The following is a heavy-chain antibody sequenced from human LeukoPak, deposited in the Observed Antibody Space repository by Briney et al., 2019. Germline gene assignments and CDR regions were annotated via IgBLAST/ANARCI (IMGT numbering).Heavy chain of an antibody. J-gene: IGHJ4*02. CDR3: AKDEDSSGYTVGF. CDR1: GFTFSDYY. Sequence: GRALRLSCAASGFTFSDYYMSWIRQAPGKGLEWGSYISSSGSTIYYADSVKGRFTISRDNAKNSLYLQMNILRAEDTAVYYCAKDEDSSGYTVGFWGQGTLVTVSS. D-gene: IGHD3-22*01. V-gene: IGHV3-11*04. CDR2: ISSSGSTI.